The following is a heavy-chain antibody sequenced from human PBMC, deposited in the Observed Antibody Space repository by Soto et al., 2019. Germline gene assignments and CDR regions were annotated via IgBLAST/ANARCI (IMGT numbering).Heavy chain of an antibody. J-gene: IGHJ6*02. V-gene: IGHV3-48*02. CDR1: GFTFSSYS. CDR3: ASLPLGYCTNGVCSYYYYYGMDV. Sequence: GGSLRLSCAASGFTFSSYSMNWVRQAPGKGLEWVSYISSSSSTIYYADSVKGRFTISRDNAKNSLYLQMNSLRDEDTAVYYCASLPLGYCTNGVCSYYYYYGMDVWGQGTTVTVSS. CDR2: ISSSSSTI. D-gene: IGHD2-8*01.